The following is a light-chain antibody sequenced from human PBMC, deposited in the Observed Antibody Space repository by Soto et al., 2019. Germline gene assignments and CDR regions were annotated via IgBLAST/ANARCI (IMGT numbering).Light chain of an antibody. CDR2: AAS. V-gene: IGKV1-39*01. CDR3: QQSSNTLTWA. Sequence: DIQLTQSPSSLSASEGDRVTITCRASQNINNYLNWYQQKPGKAPQLLIYAASSLHSGVSSRFSGSGSGTGFTLTISSLQPEDFATYYCQQSSNTLTWAFGQGTKVDIK. CDR1: QNINNY. J-gene: IGKJ1*01.